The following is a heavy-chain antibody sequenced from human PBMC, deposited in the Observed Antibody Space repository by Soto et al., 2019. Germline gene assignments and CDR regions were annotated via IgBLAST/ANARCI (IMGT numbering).Heavy chain of an antibody. CDR1: GGSISSYY. V-gene: IGHV4-59*01. CDR2: IYYSGST. D-gene: IGHD3-3*01. CDR3: AREPPYDFWSGTDAFDI. Sequence: SETLSLTCTVSGGSISSYYWSWIRQPPGKGLEWIGYIYYSGSTNYNPSLKSRVTISVDTSKNQFSLKLSSVTAADTAVYYCAREPPYDFWSGTDAFDIWGQGTMVTVSS. J-gene: IGHJ3*02.